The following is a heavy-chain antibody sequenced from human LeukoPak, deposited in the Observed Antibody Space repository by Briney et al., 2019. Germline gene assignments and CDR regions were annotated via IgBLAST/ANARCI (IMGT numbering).Heavy chain of an antibody. J-gene: IGHJ5*02. V-gene: IGHV4-31*03. CDR2: IYYSGST. CDR3: ARVSPSMPIAAAVESWFDP. CDR1: GGSISSGGYY. Sequence: SQTLTLTCTVSGGSISSGGYYWSWIRQHPGKGLEWIGYIYYSGSTYYNPSLKSRVTITVDTSKNQFSLKLSSVTAADTAVYYCARVSPSMPIAAAVESWFDPWGQGTLVTVSS. D-gene: IGHD6-13*01.